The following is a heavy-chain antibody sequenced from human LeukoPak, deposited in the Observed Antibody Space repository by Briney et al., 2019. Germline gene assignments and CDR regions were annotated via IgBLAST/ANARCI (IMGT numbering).Heavy chain of an antibody. V-gene: IGHV3-33*01. CDR3: SRGGVYHGFDI. CDR2: IWYDGSNK. J-gene: IGHJ3*02. Sequence: PGGSLRLSCAASGFTLTTHGMHWVRQAPGKGLEWVAVIWYDGSNKYYADSVKGRFTISRDNSKNTLYLQMNSLRAEDTGVYYCSRGGVYHGFDIWGQGTMVTVSS. CDR1: GFTLTTHG. D-gene: IGHD5/OR15-5a*01.